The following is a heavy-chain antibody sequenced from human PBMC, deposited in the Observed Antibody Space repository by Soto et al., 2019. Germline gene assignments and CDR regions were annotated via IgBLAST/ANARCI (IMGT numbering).Heavy chain of an antibody. D-gene: IGHD3-10*01. V-gene: IGHV3-23*01. Sequence: GGSLRLSCAVSGFTFSSNAMSWVRQAPGKGLEWVSGISGSGVNTYYVDSVKGRFTISRDNSKNTLYLQMNSLRAEDAAIYYCAKNPKVLYYYYMDVWGKGTTVTVSS. CDR3: AKNPKVLYYYYMDV. CDR1: GFTFSSNA. J-gene: IGHJ6*03. CDR2: ISGSGVNT.